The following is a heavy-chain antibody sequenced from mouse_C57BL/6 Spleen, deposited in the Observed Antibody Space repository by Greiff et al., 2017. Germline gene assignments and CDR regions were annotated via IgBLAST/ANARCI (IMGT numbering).Heavy chain of an antibody. Sequence: QVQLQQPGAELVRPGSSVKLSCKASGYTFTSYWMHWVKQRPIQGLEWIGNIDPSDSETHYNQKFKDKATLTVDKSSSTAYMQLSSLTSEDSAVYYCARSLPHYDGSSYYYFDYWGQGTTLTVSS. CDR3: ARSLPHYDGSSYYYFDY. CDR2: IDPSDSET. V-gene: IGHV1-52*01. D-gene: IGHD1-1*01. CDR1: GYTFTSYW. J-gene: IGHJ2*01.